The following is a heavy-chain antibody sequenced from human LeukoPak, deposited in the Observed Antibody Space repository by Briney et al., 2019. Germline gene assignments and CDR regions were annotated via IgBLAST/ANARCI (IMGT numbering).Heavy chain of an antibody. CDR3: ARDSGIAVAGIVFGGMDV. V-gene: IGHV4-30-2*01. CDR2: IYYSGST. Sequence: SRTLSLTCTVSGDSISSGGYHWSWIRQPPGKGLEWIGYIYYSGSTYYNPSLKSRVTISIDRSKNQFSLQLTSVTAADTAVYYCARDSGIAVAGIVFGGMDVWGQGTTVTVSS. D-gene: IGHD6-19*01. J-gene: IGHJ6*02. CDR1: GDSISSGGYH.